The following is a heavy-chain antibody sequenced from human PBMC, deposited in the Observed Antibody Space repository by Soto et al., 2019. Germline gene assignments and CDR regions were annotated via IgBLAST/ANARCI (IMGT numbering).Heavy chain of an antibody. J-gene: IGHJ4*02. CDR1: GFTFSSYG. Sequence: GGSLRLSCAASGFTFSSYGMHWVRQAPGKGLEWVAVISNDGTNKYYADSVKGRFTISRDNSKNTLYLQMNSLRAEDTAVYYCARPPGIAVAGTGNSGYWGQGTLVTVS. CDR3: ARPPGIAVAGTGNSGY. CDR2: ISNDGTNK. V-gene: IGHV3-30*03. D-gene: IGHD6-19*01.